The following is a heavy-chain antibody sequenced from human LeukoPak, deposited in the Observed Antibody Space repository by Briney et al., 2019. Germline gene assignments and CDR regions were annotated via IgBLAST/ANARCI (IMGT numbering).Heavy chain of an antibody. CDR3: AKDRLLYLDC. CDR2: ISGTGDST. Sequence: GGSLRLSCAASGFTFSSYAMTWVRQAPGKGLEWVSTISGTGDSTYYADSVKGRFTISRDNSKNTLYLQMNNLRAEDTAVYYCAKDRLLYLDCWGQGTLATVSS. D-gene: IGHD2-15*01. J-gene: IGHJ4*02. CDR1: GFTFSSYA. V-gene: IGHV3-23*01.